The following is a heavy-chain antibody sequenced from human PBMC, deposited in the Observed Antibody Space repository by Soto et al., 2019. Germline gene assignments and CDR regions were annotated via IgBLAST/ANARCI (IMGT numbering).Heavy chain of an antibody. CDR1: CRSFRGHY. CDR2: INHSGST. Sequence: SETLSLTCAVYCRSFRGHYCCWMRQPPGKGLESIGEINHSGSTNYNPSLKSRVTISVDTSKNQFSLKLSSVTAADTAVYYCARGRWGQRRDYIWGSYRADHAFDIWGQGTMVTGSS. D-gene: IGHD3-16*02. V-gene: IGHV4-34*01. CDR3: ARGRWGQRRDYIWGSYRADHAFDI. J-gene: IGHJ3*02.